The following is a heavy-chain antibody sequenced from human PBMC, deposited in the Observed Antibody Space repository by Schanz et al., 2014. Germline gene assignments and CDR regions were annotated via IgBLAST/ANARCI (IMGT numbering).Heavy chain of an antibody. J-gene: IGHJ4*02. D-gene: IGHD3-3*01. CDR2: TIPILNIA. V-gene: IGHV1-69*04. CDR3: ARKGMPPIWSGYPYFFDF. CDR1: GGTFNSYA. Sequence: QVQLVQSGAEVKKPGSSVKVSCKASGGTFNSYAVSWVRQAPGQGLEWMGRTIPILNIANYAQKFQGRVTLTADKSTSTAYMELRGLRSDDTAVYYCARKGMPPIWSGYPYFFDFWGQGTLVTVSS.